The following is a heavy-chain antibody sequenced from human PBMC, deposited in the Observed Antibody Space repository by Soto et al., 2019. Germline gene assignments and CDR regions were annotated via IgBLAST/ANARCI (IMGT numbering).Heavy chain of an antibody. Sequence: GSLRLCCADAGLTFSRYAMSWVRQAPGKGLEWVSAISGSGGSTYYADSVKGRFTISRDNSKNTLYLQMNSLRAEDTAVYYWANLLSSWSLAFDYWGQGTLVTVSS. CDR3: ANLLSSWSLAFDY. V-gene: IGHV3-23*01. CDR2: ISGSGGST. J-gene: IGHJ4*02. CDR1: GLTFSRYA. D-gene: IGHD6-13*01.